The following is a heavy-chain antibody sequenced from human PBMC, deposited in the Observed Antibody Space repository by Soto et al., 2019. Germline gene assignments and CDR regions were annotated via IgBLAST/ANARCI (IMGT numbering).Heavy chain of an antibody. V-gene: IGHV4-59*01. CDR2: IYYSGST. Sequence: PSETLSHTYPVSGGYISNNCGSWLRHPPGKGLEWIGYIYYSGSTNFNPSLKSRVTISVDTSKNQFSLKLSSVTAADTAVYFCARGRSLGTTFIWFDPWGQGTRVTVSS. D-gene: IGHD1-7*01. CDR3: ARGRSLGTTFIWFDP. CDR1: GGYISNNC. J-gene: IGHJ5*02.